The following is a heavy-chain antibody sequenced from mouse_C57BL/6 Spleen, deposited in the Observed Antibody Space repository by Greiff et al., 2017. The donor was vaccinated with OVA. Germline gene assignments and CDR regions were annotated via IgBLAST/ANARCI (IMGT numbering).Heavy chain of an antibody. Sequence: QVQLQQPGAELVRPGSSVKLSCKASGYTFTSYWMHWVKQRPIQGLEWIGNIDPSDSETHYNQKFKDKATLTVDKSSSTAYMQLSSLTSEDSAVYYCARWLRRRADYFDYWGQGTTLTVSS. D-gene: IGHD2-2*01. J-gene: IGHJ2*01. CDR2: IDPSDSET. V-gene: IGHV1-52*01. CDR3: ARWLRRRADYFDY. CDR1: GYTFTSYW.